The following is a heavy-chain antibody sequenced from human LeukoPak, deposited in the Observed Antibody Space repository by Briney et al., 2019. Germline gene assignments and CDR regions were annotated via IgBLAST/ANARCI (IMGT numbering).Heavy chain of an antibody. J-gene: IGHJ4*02. Sequence: GGSLRLSCAASGFTFSNYGMHWVRHAPGKGLEWVAVISYDGSNKYYADSVKGRFTVFRDNSKNTLYLQMNSLRAEDTAVYFCAKDQSGSYVIDYWGQGTLVTVSS. CDR1: GFTFSNYG. V-gene: IGHV3-30*18. CDR2: ISYDGSNK. CDR3: AKDQSGSYVIDY. D-gene: IGHD1-26*01.